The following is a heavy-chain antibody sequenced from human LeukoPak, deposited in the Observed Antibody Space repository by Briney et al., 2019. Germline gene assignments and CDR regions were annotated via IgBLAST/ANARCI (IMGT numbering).Heavy chain of an antibody. V-gene: IGHV5-10-1*01. Sequence: GESLRISCKGSGYSFTSYWISWVRQMPGKGLEWMGRIDPSDSYTNYSPSFQGHVTSSADKSISTAYLQWSSLKASDTAMYYCARESYYDILTGSNFDYWGQGTLVTVSS. CDR3: ARESYYDILTGSNFDY. CDR1: GYSFTSYW. J-gene: IGHJ4*02. D-gene: IGHD3-9*01. CDR2: IDPSDSYT.